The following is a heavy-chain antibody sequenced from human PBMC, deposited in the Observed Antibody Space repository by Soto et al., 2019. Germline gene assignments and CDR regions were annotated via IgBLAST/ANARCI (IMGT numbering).Heavy chain of an antibody. J-gene: IGHJ6*02. CDR2: IIPIFGTA. CDR1: GGTFSSYA. Sequence: QVQLVQSGAEVKKPGSSVKVSCKASGGTFSSYAISWVRQAPGQGLEWMGGIIPIFGTANYAQKFKGRVTITADESTGTAYMELGSLRSEDTAVYYGARVAEGMYNWKTLDYYSGMDVWGQGTTVTVSS. D-gene: IGHD1-20*01. V-gene: IGHV1-69*01. CDR3: ARVAEGMYNWKTLDYYSGMDV.